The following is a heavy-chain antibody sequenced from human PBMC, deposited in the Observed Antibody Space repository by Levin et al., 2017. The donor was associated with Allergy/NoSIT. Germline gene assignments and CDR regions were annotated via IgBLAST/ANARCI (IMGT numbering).Heavy chain of an antibody. Sequence: SETLSLTCTVSGGSISSSSYYWGWIRQPPGKGLEWIGSIYYSGSTYYNPSLKSRVTISVDTSKNQFSLKLSSVTAADTAVYYCAVLVTSTNLYYYYGMDVWGQGTTVTVSS. CDR2: IYYSGST. J-gene: IGHJ6*02. D-gene: IGHD2-21*02. CDR1: GGSISSSSYY. CDR3: AVLVTSTNLYYYYGMDV. V-gene: IGHV4-39*01.